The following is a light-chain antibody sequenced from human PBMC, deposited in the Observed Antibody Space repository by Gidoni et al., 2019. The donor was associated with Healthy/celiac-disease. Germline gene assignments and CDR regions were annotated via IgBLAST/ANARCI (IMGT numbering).Light chain of an antibody. V-gene: IGLV3-9*01. CDR3: QVWDSITAYV. CDR2: RDR. Sequence: SYELTQPLSVSVALGQTARITCGGNNVGSKNVHWYQQNPGQAPVLVSYRDRNRPSGSPGRFSGSKSGNTATLTSSRAQAGDEADYYCQVWDSITAYVFGTWTKVTVL. J-gene: IGLJ1*01. CDR1: NVGSKN.